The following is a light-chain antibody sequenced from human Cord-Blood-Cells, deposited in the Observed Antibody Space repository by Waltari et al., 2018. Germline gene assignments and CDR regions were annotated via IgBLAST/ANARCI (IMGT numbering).Light chain of an antibody. CDR3: QAWEGV. CDR2: QDS. Sequence: SYELTQPPSVSVSPGQTASITCSGDKLGDKYACWYQQKPGQSPVRVIYQDSKRPSGIPERFSGSNSGNTATLTISGTQAMDEADYYCQAWEGVFGGGTKLTVL. CDR1: KLGDKY. V-gene: IGLV3-1*01. J-gene: IGLJ2*01.